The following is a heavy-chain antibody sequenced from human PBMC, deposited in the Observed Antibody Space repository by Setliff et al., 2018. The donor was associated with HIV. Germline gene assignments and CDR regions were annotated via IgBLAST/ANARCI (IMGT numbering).Heavy chain of an antibody. CDR2: IWADEITK. CDR1: GFTFSPYA. Sequence: GGSLRLSCATSGFTFSPYAIHWVRQAPGMGLEWVAMIWADEITKFYADSVKGRCTISRDNSKNTMYLQMNTLRVEDTAVYYCARDPPGSGFHLDYWGQGTMVTVSS. D-gene: IGHD5-12*01. V-gene: IGHV3-33*01. J-gene: IGHJ4*02. CDR3: ARDPPGSGFHLDY.